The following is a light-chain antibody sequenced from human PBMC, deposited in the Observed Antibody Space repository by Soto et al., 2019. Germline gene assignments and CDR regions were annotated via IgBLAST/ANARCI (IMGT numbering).Light chain of an antibody. Sequence: QSALTQPASVSGSPGQSITMSCTGTSSDVGGYNYVSWYQQHPGKAPKLMIYEVSNRPSGVSNRFSGSKSGNTASLTISGLQAEDEADYYCCSYTSSSTLVFGTGTKLTVL. CDR1: SSDVGGYNY. CDR2: EVS. V-gene: IGLV2-14*01. J-gene: IGLJ1*01. CDR3: CSYTSSSTLV.